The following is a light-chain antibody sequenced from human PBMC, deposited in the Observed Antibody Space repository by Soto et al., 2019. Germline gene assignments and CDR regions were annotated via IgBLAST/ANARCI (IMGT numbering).Light chain of an antibody. Sequence: DIQMTQSPSSLSASVGDRVTITCRASQSISNLLNWIQQKPGKAPKLLIYAASNLQGGVPSRFSGSGSGTDFTLTISSLQPEDFATYYCQQIYNTRWTFGQGTKVEIK. CDR1: QSISNL. CDR2: AAS. J-gene: IGKJ1*01. V-gene: IGKV1-39*01. CDR3: QQIYNTRWT.